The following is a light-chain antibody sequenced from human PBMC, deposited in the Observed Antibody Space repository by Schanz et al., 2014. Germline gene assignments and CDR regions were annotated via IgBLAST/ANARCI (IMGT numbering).Light chain of an antibody. CDR1: QSVSSSY. CDR3: QQYVSSPYT. Sequence: EIVLTQSPGTLSLSPGERATLSCRASQSVSSSYLAWYQQKPGQAPRLLIYGASSRASGIPDRFSGSGSGTDFTLTISGLEPEDFAVYYCQQYVSSPYTFGQGTKLENK. CDR2: GAS. J-gene: IGKJ2*01. V-gene: IGKV3-20*01.